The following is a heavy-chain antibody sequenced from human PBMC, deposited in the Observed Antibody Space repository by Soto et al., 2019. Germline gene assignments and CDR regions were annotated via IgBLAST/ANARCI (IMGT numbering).Heavy chain of an antibody. CDR2: ISGSGDAT. J-gene: IGHJ5*02. CDR3: AKDRAYNNRWTTFDP. Sequence: GGSLRLSCAASGITFSSYAMSWVRQTPEKGLEWVSGISGSGDATYYAGSVEGRFTISRDNSKNTLYLQMNSLRAEDTALYYCAKDRAYNNRWTTFDPWGQGTLVTVSS. V-gene: IGHV3-23*01. D-gene: IGHD3-10*01. CDR1: GITFSSYA.